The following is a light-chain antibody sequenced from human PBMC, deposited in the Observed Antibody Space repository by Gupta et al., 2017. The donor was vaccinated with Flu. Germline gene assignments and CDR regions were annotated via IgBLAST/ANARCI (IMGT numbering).Light chain of an antibody. CDR2: NDN. J-gene: IGLJ2*01. Sequence: RVTISCSGSSSNIGSNTVNWYQQLAGTAPTVLIYNDNQRPSVVPDRFSASKSGTSASLAVSGLQAEDAADYYCAAGDDSRSGGLFGGGTKLTVI. CDR1: SSNIGSNT. V-gene: IGLV1-44*01. CDR3: AAGDDSRSGGL.